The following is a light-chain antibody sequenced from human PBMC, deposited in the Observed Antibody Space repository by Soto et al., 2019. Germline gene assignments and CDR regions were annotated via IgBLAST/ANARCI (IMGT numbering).Light chain of an antibody. V-gene: IGKV1-5*03. CDR1: QSISSW. CDR3: EDYSSSSGLT. J-gene: IGKJ4*01. Sequence: DIQMTPSPSTLSASVGDRVTITCRASQSISSWLAWYQQKPGKAPKLLIYEASSLKSGVPSRFSGSGSATEFTLTISSLQPDDFATYYCEDYSSSSGLTFGGGTKVDIK. CDR2: EAS.